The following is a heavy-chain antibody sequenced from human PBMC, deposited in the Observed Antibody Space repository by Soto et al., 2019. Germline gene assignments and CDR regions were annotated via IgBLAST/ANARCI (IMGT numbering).Heavy chain of an antibody. CDR2: IYPAASDA. V-gene: IGHV5-51*01. J-gene: IGHJ4*02. CDR1: GYSFSNYW. D-gene: IGHD2-2*02. CDR3: ERLICISTSCSTASRHFFYY. Sequence: GESLKISCKGSGYSFSNYWIAWLRQMPGKGLEWMGIIYPAASDARYSPSFQGQVTISVDNSISTAYLQWSSLKASDTAMYYCERLICISTSCSTASRHFFYYWGQGALGTVS.